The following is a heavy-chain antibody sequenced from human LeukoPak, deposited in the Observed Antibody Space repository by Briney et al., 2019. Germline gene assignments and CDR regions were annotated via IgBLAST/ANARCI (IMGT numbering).Heavy chain of an antibody. CDR2: TYYRSKWYN. CDR1: GDSVSSNSAA. CDR3: ARAKDYYGSGSYYGPYYYYGMDV. J-gene: IGHJ6*02. D-gene: IGHD3-10*01. Sequence: SRTLSLTCAISGDSVSSNSAAWNWIRQSPSRGLEWLGRTYYRSKWYNDYAVSVKSRITINPDTSKNQFSLQLNSVTPEDTAVYYCARAKDYYGSGSYYGPYYYYGMDVWGQGTTVTVSS. V-gene: IGHV6-1*01.